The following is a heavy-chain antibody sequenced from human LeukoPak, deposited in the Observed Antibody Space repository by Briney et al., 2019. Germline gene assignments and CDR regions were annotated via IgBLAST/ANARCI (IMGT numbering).Heavy chain of an antibody. CDR3: ARENWGFDY. CDR1: GGSFSGCY. D-gene: IGHD7-27*01. Sequence: SETLSLTCTVSGGSFSGCYWSWIRQPPGKGLEWIGEINHSGSTNYNPSLKSRVTISVDTSKNQFSLNLDSVTAADTAVYYCARENWGFDYWGQGALVSVSS. CDR2: INHSGST. V-gene: IGHV4-34*01. J-gene: IGHJ4*02.